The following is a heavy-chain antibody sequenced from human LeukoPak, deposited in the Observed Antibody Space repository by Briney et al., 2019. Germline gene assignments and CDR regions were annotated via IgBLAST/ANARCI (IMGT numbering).Heavy chain of an antibody. CDR1: GFTFSSYW. Sequence: PGGSLRLSCAASGFTFSSYWMSWVRQAPGKGLEWVANIKQDGSEKYYVDSVKGRSTISRDNAKNSLYLQMNSLRAEDTAVYYCAKDLWFGELFPSPFDYWGQGTLVTVSS. J-gene: IGHJ4*02. D-gene: IGHD3-10*01. CDR2: IKQDGSEK. V-gene: IGHV3-7*01. CDR3: AKDLWFGELFPSPFDY.